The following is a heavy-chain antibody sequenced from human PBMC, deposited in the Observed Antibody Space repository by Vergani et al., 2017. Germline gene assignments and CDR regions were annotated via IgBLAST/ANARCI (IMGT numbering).Heavy chain of an antibody. V-gene: IGHV4-34*01. CDR2: INHSGST. Sequence: QVQLQQWGAGLLKPSETLSLTCAVYGGSFSGYYWSWIRHPPGKGLEWIGEINHSGSTNYNPSLKSRVTISVDTSKNQFSLKLSSVTAADTAVYYCASLYDFWSGYYRYWGQGTLVTVSS. CDR1: GGSFSGYY. D-gene: IGHD3-3*01. J-gene: IGHJ4*02. CDR3: ASLYDFWSGYYRY.